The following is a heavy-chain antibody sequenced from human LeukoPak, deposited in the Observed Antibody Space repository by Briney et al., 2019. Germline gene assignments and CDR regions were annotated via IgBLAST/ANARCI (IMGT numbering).Heavy chain of an antibody. J-gene: IGHJ5*02. D-gene: IGHD2-2*01. CDR1: GGSISRGGYY. CDR2: IYYSGST. V-gene: IGHV4-31*03. CDR3: ARGIVVVPAAKIPSETLPVGWFDP. Sequence: SETLSLTCTVSGGSISRGGYYWSWIRQHPGKGLEWIGYIYYSGSTYYNPSLESRVTISVDTSKNQFSLKLSSVTAADTAVYYCARGIVVVPAAKIPSETLPVGWFDPWGQGTLVTVSS.